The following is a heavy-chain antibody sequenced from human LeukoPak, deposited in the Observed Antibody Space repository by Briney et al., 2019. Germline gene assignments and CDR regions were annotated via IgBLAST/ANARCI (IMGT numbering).Heavy chain of an antibody. D-gene: IGHD3-3*01. CDR1: GSTFSSYW. J-gene: IGHJ4*02. V-gene: IGHV3-7*03. CDR2: IKQDGSEK. CDR3: ARVRDYDFWSGEFDY. Sequence: GGSLRLSCAASGSTFSSYWMSWVRKAPGKGLEWVANIKQDGSEKYYVDSVKGRFTISRDNAKNSLYLQMNSLRAEDTAVYYCARVRDYDFWSGEFDYWGQGTLVTVSS.